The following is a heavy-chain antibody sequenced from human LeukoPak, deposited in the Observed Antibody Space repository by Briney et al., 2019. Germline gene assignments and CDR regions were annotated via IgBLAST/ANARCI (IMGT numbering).Heavy chain of an antibody. CDR3: AKVWGVVAARVFHFDY. Sequence: PGGSLRLSCAASGFTFSSYAMSWVRQAPGKGLEWVSAISGSGGSTYYADSVKGRFTISRDNSKDTLYLQMNSLRAEDTAVYYCAKVWGVVAARVFHFDYWGQGTLVTVSS. V-gene: IGHV3-23*01. CDR1: GFTFSSYA. J-gene: IGHJ4*02. CDR2: ISGSGGST. D-gene: IGHD2-15*01.